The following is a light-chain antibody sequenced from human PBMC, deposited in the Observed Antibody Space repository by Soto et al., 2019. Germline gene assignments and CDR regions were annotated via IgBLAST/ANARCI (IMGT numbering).Light chain of an antibody. V-gene: IGKV3-15*01. CDR2: GAS. CDR3: QQYKNWPWT. J-gene: IGKJ1*01. Sequence: EIVMTQSPASLSVSPGERATLSCTASQSVSRYLAWYQQKPGQAPRVLIHGASTWATGVPARFSGSGSGTEFTLTISSLQSEDSAIYYCQQYKNWPWTFGQGTKVEIK. CDR1: QSVSRY.